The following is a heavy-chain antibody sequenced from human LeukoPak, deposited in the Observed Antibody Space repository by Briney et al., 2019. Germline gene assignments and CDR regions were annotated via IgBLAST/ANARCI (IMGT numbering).Heavy chain of an antibody. CDR2: INPNSGGT. CDR1: GYTFTCYY. J-gene: IGHJ4*02. V-gene: IGHV1-2*02. Sequence: GASVTVSCTASGYTFTCYYMHWVRQAPGQGLEWMGWINPNSGGTNYAQKLQGRVTMTTDTSTSTAYMELRSRRADDTAVYYCARDASRAVAASYDYGGQGTLVTVS. D-gene: IGHD2-15*01. CDR3: ARDASRAVAASYDY.